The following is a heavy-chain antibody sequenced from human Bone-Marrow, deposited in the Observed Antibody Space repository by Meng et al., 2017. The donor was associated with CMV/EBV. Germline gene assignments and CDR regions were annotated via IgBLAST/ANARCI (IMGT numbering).Heavy chain of an antibody. V-gene: IGHV3-7*04. D-gene: IGHD6-6*01. CDR1: GFTFSSYA. Sequence: GESLKISCAASGFTFSSYAMHWVRQAPGKGLEWVANIKEDGGEKYYVDSVKGRFTISRDNAKNSLYLQMNSLRAEDTAVYYCARVLQIIMAARHGWFDPWGQGTLVTVSS. CDR3: ARVLQIIMAARHGWFDP. CDR2: IKEDGGEK. J-gene: IGHJ5*02.